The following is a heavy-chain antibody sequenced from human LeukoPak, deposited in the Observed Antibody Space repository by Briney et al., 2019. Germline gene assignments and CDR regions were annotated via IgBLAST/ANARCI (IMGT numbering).Heavy chain of an antibody. CDR3: ARSQLRFLEWLSDMDV. J-gene: IGHJ6*03. D-gene: IGHD3-3*01. Sequence: ASVKVSCEASGYTFTGYYMHWVRQAPGQGLEWMGWINPNSGGTNYAQKFQGRVTMTRDTSISTAYMELSRLRSDDTAVYYCARSQLRFLEWLSDMDVWGKGTTVTVSS. V-gene: IGHV1-2*02. CDR2: INPNSGGT. CDR1: GYTFTGYY.